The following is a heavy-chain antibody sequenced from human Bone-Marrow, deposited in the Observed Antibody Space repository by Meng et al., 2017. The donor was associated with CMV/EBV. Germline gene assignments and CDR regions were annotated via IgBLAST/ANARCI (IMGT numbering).Heavy chain of an antibody. Sequence: SETLSLTCTVSGGSISSSSYYWGWIRQPPGKGLEWIGSMYYTGSTYHNPSLKSRVTISVDRSKNQISLKLSSVTAADTAVYYCARGWGSTSCYTRCYYYYYGMDVWGQGTTVTVSS. CDR3: ARGWGSTSCYTRCYYYYYGMDV. V-gene: IGHV4-39*07. D-gene: IGHD2-2*02. CDR2: MYYTGST. J-gene: IGHJ6*02. CDR1: GGSISSSSYY.